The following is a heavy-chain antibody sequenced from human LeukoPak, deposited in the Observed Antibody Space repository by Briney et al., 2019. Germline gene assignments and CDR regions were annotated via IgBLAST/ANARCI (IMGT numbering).Heavy chain of an antibody. V-gene: IGHV4-39*07. CDR3: LRSSTSCYGCWFDP. D-gene: IGHD2-2*01. Sequence: MSSETLSLTCTVSGGSISSSSYYWGWIRQPPGKGLEWIGSIYYSGSTYYNPSLKSRVTISVDTSKNQFSLKLSSVTAADTAVYYCLRSSTSCYGCWFDPWGQGTLVTVSS. J-gene: IGHJ5*02. CDR2: IYYSGST. CDR1: GGSISSSSYY.